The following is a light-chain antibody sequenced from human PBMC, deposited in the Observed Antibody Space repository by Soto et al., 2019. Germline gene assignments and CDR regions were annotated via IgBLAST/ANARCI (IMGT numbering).Light chain of an antibody. CDR2: WAS. J-gene: IGKJ4*01. Sequence: DVVMTQSPASLALSLGERATINCKSSQSLLSSSDNRNYLAWFQQKVGQPPKLLIRWASTRESGVPDRFSASGSATDFTLTIDRLQAEDVAVYYCQTYYRVPLTFGGGTKVELK. CDR1: QSLLSSSDNRNY. CDR3: QTYYRVPLT. V-gene: IGKV4-1*01.